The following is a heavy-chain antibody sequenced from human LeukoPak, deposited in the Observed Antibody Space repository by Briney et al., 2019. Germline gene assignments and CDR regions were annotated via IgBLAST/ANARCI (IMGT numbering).Heavy chain of an antibody. J-gene: IGHJ4*02. CDR1: GFTFSSHT. V-gene: IGHV3-21*01. CDR2: ISSSSIFI. Sequence: GGSLRLSCAASGFTFSSHTMNWVRQAPGKGLEWVSSISSSSIFIYYADSVKGRFTISRDNAKNSLDLQMNSLRVDDTAVYYCTRDTAEQWLVRHFDYWGQGTLVTVSS. D-gene: IGHD6-19*01. CDR3: TRDTAEQWLVRHFDY.